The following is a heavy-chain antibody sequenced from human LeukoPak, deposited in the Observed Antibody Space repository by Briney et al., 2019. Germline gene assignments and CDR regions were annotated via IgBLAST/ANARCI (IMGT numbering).Heavy chain of an antibody. Sequence: PGGSLRLSCAASGFTFSSYAMNWVRQAAGKGLEWVSAITGSDGSRDYADSVKGRFTISRDNSKNTLYLQMNTLRAEDTAVYYCARESSLSYSSWSDYWGQGTLVTVSS. V-gene: IGHV3-23*01. CDR1: GFTFSSYA. D-gene: IGHD6-6*01. J-gene: IGHJ4*02. CDR3: ARESSLSYSSWSDY. CDR2: ITGSDGSR.